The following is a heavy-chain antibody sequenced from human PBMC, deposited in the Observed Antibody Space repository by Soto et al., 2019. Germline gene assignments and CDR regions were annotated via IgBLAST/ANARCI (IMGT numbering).Heavy chain of an antibody. D-gene: IGHD2-15*01. J-gene: IGHJ6*04. CDR2: IQSGGTT. Sequence: EVQLVESGGGLVQPGGSLRLSCAASGFTVSSKYMTWVRQAPGKGLEWVSLIQSGGTTYYADSVKGRFTISRDTSENTLHLQIDSLRVEDTAVYYCARDDVLCDGGRCYGIPLDVCGKGTTVTVAS. V-gene: IGHV3-66*01. CDR3: ARDDVLCDGGRCYGIPLDV. CDR1: GFTVSSKY.